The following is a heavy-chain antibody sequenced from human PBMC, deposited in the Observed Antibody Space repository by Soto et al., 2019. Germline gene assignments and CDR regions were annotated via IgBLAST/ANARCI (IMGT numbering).Heavy chain of an antibody. V-gene: IGHV3-23*01. CDR3: AKVRRGYYYDSSGPNDAFDI. Sequence: HPVGSLRLSCAASGFTFSSYAMSWVRQAPGKGPEWVSAISGSGGSTYYADSVKGRFTISRDNSKNTLYLQMNSLRAEDTAVYYCAKVRRGYYYDSSGPNDAFDIWGQGTMVTVSS. CDR1: GFTFSSYA. CDR2: ISGSGGST. J-gene: IGHJ3*02. D-gene: IGHD3-22*01.